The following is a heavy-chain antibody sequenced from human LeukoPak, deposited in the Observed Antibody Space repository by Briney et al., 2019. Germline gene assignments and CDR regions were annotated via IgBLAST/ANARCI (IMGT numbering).Heavy chain of an antibody. D-gene: IGHD3-16*01. J-gene: IGHJ4*02. CDR3: AKDGVYYFDY. CDR1: GFTFSSYG. V-gene: IGHV3-30*02. CDR2: IRYDGSNK. Sequence: GGSLRLSCAASGFTFSSYGMHWVRQAPGQGLEWVAFIRYDGSNKYYADSVKGRFTISRDNSKNTLYLQMNSLRAEDTAVYYCAKDGVYYFDYWGQGTLVTVSS.